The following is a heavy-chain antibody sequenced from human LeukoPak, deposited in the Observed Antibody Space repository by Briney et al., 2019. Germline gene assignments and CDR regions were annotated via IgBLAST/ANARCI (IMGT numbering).Heavy chain of an antibody. V-gene: IGHV4-30-4*01. Sequence: PSQTLSLTCTVSGGSISSGDYYWSWIRQPPGKGLEWIGYIYYSGSTYYNPSLKSRVTISVDISKNQFSLKVSSVTAADTAVYYCARGSWDGYPPAYYFDYWGQGTLVTVSS. CDR1: GGSISSGDYY. J-gene: IGHJ4*02. CDR2: IYYSGST. D-gene: IGHD5-24*01. CDR3: ARGSWDGYPPAYYFDY.